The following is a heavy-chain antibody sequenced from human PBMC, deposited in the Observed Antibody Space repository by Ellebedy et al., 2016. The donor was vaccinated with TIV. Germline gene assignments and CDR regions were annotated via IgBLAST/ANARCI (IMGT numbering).Heavy chain of an antibody. J-gene: IGHJ6*02. Sequence: MPSETLTLTCTVPGGSISSSSYYWGWIRQPPGKGLEWIGSIYYSGSTYYNPSLKSRVTISVDTSKNQFSLKLSSVTAADTAVYYCAIPELDVWGQGTTVTVSS. D-gene: IGHD1-14*01. V-gene: IGHV4-39*01. CDR1: GGSISSSSYY. CDR3: AIPELDV. CDR2: IYYSGST.